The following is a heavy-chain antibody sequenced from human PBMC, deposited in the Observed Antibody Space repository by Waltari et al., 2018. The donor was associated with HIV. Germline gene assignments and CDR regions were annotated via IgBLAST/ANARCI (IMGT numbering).Heavy chain of an antibody. D-gene: IGHD2-2*01. Sequence: EVQLVESGGGLVQPGGSLRLSCVGSGFIFSHCWMTWVRQAPGKGLEWVSNIKQDGREKNYVDSVAGRFSISRDNANNSLYLQLNSLRDEDTAVYYCARVYSSTTGRALDYWGQGALVTVSS. J-gene: IGHJ4*02. CDR3: ARVYSSTTGRALDY. CDR2: IKQDGREK. V-gene: IGHV3-7*01. CDR1: GFIFSHCW.